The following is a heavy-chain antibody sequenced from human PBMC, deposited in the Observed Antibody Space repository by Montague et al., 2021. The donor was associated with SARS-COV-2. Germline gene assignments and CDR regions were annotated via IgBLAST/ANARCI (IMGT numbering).Heavy chain of an antibody. D-gene: IGHD1-26*01. CDR1: GGSISSSSYY. J-gene: IGHJ6*02. V-gene: IGHV4-39*01. CDR2: IHYSGST. Sequence: SETRSLTCAVSGGSISSSSYYWGWIRQPPGKGLEWIGSIHYSGSTYYNPSLKSRVSISVDTPKNQFSLKLNSVTAADTAVYYCARLWDTVYYYYGMDVWAQGTTVTVSS. CDR3: ARLWDTVYYYYGMDV.